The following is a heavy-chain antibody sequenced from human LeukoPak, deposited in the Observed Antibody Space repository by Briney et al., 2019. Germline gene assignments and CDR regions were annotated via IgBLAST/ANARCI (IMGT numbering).Heavy chain of an antibody. Sequence: GGSLRLSCAASGFTFSSYSMNWVRQAPGKGLEWVSSISSSSSYIYYADSVKGRFTISRDNAKNSLYLQMNSLRAEDTAVYYCAGFTVVTPGGDYFDYWGQGTLVTVSS. D-gene: IGHD4-23*01. CDR2: ISSSSSYI. CDR3: AGFTVVTPGGDYFDY. J-gene: IGHJ4*02. CDR1: GFTFSSYS. V-gene: IGHV3-21*01.